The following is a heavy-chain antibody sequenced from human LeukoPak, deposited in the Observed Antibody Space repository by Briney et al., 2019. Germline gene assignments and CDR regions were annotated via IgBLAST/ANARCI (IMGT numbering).Heavy chain of an antibody. Sequence: GRSLRLSCAASGFTFSSYGMHWVRQAPGKGLEWVAVISYDGSNKYYADSVKGRFTISRDNARNSLYLQMNSLRDEDTAVYYCARDPLDFWGQGALVTVSS. CDR2: ISYDGSNK. J-gene: IGHJ4*02. V-gene: IGHV3-30*03. CDR1: GFTFSSYG. CDR3: ARDPLDF.